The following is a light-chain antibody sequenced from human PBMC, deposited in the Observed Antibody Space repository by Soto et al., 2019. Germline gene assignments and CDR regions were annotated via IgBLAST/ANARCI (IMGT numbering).Light chain of an antibody. J-gene: IGKJ1*01. V-gene: IGKV3-20*01. Sequence: EIVLTQSPGTLSLSPGERATFSCRASQSVSSRFLAWYQQKPGQAPRLLIYGASSRATGIPARFSGSGSGTGFTLTINSLAPEDFAIYYCHQRQSWPRTFGQGTKVDIK. CDR2: GAS. CDR1: QSVSSRF. CDR3: HQRQSWPRT.